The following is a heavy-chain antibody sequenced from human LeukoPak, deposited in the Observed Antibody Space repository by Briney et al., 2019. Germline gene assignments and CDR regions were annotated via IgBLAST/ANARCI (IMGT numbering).Heavy chain of an antibody. CDR3: ARRKFLGWFDP. Sequence: AXVKVSCEASGYIFTTYDIGWVRQAPGQGLEWMGWLNPNSGNAGYAQKFQGRVTISRNTSISTAYMELSSLRSDDTAIYYCARRKFLGWFDPWGQGTLVTVSS. J-gene: IGHJ5*02. V-gene: IGHV1-8*03. CDR1: GYIFTTYD. CDR2: LNPNSGNA. D-gene: IGHD7-27*01.